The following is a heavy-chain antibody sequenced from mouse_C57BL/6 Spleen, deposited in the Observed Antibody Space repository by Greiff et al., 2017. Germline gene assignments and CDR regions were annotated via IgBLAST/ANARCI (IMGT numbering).Heavy chain of an antibody. V-gene: IGHV1-31*01. D-gene: IGHD1-1*01. CDR2: IYPYNGVS. Sequence: EVQLQQSGPELVKPGASVKISCKASGYSFTGYYMHWVKQSHGNILEWIGYIYPYNGVSSYNQKFTGKATLTVDKSSSTAYMQLRSLTSEDSAVYYCARFRYGSSHDYWGQGTTLTVAS. CDR3: ARFRYGSSHDY. J-gene: IGHJ2*01. CDR1: GYSFTGYY.